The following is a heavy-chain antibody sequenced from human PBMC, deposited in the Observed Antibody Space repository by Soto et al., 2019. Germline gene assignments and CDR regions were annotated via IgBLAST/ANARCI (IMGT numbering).Heavy chain of an antibody. V-gene: IGHV1-8*01. J-gene: IGHJ5*01. CDR3: ARCVAGTLSLSSFDS. D-gene: IGHD1-7*01. Sequence: ASVKVSCKTAGYTFTSYDINWVRQATGQGIEWMGWMNPNSGNTGYAQKFQGRVTMTRNTSISTAYMELSSPRSEDTAVYYCARCVAGTLSLSSFDSWGQRTLGT. CDR1: GYTFTSYD. CDR2: MNPNSGNT.